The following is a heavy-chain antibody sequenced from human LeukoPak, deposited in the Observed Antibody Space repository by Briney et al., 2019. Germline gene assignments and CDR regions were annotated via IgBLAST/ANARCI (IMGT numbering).Heavy chain of an antibody. Sequence: ASVKVSCKASGYTFTSYDINWVRQATGQGPEWMGWMNPNSGNTGYAQKFQGRVTITRNTSISTAYMELSSLRSEDTAVYYCATQRTYSSGWYPFYYYYYMDVWGKGTTVTISS. CDR2: MNPNSGNT. CDR1: GYTFTSYD. D-gene: IGHD6-19*01. J-gene: IGHJ6*03. CDR3: ATQRTYSSGWYPFYYYYYMDV. V-gene: IGHV1-8*03.